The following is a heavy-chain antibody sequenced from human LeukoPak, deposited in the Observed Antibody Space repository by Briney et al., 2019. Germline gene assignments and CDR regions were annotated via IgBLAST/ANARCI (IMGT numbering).Heavy chain of an antibody. CDR2: IRSKTDGGTT. Sequence: GGSLRLSCAASEFTFSNAWMSWVRQAPGKGLEWVGRIRSKTDGGTTDYAAPVKGRFTISRDDSKNTVYLQMNSLKTEETGVYYCIRDASIGTHYFDFWGQGTLVTVSS. J-gene: IGHJ4*02. CDR1: EFTFSNAW. D-gene: IGHD2-21*01. V-gene: IGHV3-15*01. CDR3: IRDASIGTHYFDF.